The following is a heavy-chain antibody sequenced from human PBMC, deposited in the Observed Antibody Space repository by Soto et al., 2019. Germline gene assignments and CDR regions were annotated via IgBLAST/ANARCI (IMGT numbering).Heavy chain of an antibody. Sequence: EVQLVESGGGLVQPGGSLRLSCAASGFTFSSYEMNWVCQAPGKGLEWVSYISSSGSTIYYADSVKGRFTISRDNAKNSLYLQMNSLRAEDTAVYYCARVRDELELAYYYYGMDVWGQGTTVTVSS. J-gene: IGHJ6*02. CDR3: ARVRDELELAYYYYGMDV. CDR2: ISSSGSTI. D-gene: IGHD1-7*01. CDR1: GFTFSSYE. V-gene: IGHV3-48*03.